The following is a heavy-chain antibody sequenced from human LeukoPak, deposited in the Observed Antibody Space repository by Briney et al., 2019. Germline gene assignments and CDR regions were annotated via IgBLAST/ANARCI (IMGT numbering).Heavy chain of an antibody. V-gene: IGHV3-23*01. CDR1: GFTFSSYA. Sequence: GGSLRLSCAASGFTFSSYAMHWVRQAPGKGLEWVSAISGSGGSTYYADSVKGRFTISRDNSKNTLYLQMNSLRAEDTAVYYCAKLGPDCSGGSCPADYWGQGTLVTVSS. J-gene: IGHJ4*02. CDR2: ISGSGGST. CDR3: AKLGPDCSGGSCPADY. D-gene: IGHD2-15*01.